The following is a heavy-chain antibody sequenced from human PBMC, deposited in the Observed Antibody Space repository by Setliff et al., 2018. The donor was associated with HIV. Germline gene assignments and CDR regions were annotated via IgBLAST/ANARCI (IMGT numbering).Heavy chain of an antibody. CDR1: GGSFSSSTYS. D-gene: IGHD3-3*01. CDR3: ARHKTNYDFYAFDV. J-gene: IGHJ3*01. V-gene: IGHV4-39*01. CDR2: IHSSGTT. Sequence: SESLSLTCTVSGGSFSSSTYSWGWIRQPPGMGLEWIGSIHSSGTTYYNPSLKSRVAISVDTSRSQFSLKLRSVTAADTAVYYCARHKTNYDFYAFDVWGQGTMVTVSS.